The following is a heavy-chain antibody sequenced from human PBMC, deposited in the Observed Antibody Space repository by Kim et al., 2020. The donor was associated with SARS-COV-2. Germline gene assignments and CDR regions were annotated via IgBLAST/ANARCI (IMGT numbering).Heavy chain of an antibody. CDR1: GIDFSRFW. CDR2: INGEGSKT. Sequence: GGSLRLSCAASGIDFSRFWMSWVRQAPGKGLEWVANINGEGSKTDYVDSVKGRFTVSRDNTKNSLYVEMNSLGVEDTAVYYCVRGRQWLRFETWGQGTLVTVSS. CDR3: VRGRQWLRFET. D-gene: IGHD5-12*01. V-gene: IGHV3-7*03. J-gene: IGHJ5*02.